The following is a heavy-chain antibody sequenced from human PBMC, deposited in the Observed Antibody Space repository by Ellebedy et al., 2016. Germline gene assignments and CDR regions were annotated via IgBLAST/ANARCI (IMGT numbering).Heavy chain of an antibody. V-gene: IGHV1-8*01. CDR3: VRDRFSEWSLDY. CDR1: GYTFTSYD. Sequence: ASVKVSCKASGYTFTSYDMNWVRQATGQGLEWMGWMSPNSGNTGYAQKFQGRVTMTRDTSISTAYMELSSLRSEDTAVYYCVRDRFSEWSLDYWGQGTLVTVSS. CDR2: MSPNSGNT. J-gene: IGHJ4*02. D-gene: IGHD3-3*01.